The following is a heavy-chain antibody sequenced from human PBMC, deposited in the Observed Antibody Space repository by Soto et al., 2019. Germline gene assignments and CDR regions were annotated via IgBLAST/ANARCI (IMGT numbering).Heavy chain of an antibody. CDR1: GGTFSSYA. CDR3: ARDFRYCISTSCPIYYYYGMDV. CDR2: IIPIFGTA. Sequence: SVKVCCKASGGTFSSYAISWVRQAPGQGLEWMGGIIPIFGTANYAQKFQGRVTITADESTSTAYMELSSLRSEDTAVYYCARDFRYCISTSCPIYYYYGMDVWGQGTTVTVSS. V-gene: IGHV1-69*13. D-gene: IGHD2-2*01. J-gene: IGHJ6*02.